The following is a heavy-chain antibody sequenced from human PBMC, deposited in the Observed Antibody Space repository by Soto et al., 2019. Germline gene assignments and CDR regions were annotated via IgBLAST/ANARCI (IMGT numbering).Heavy chain of an antibody. Sequence: EVQLLESGGGLVQPGGSLRLSCAASGFTFSSYAMSWVRQAPGKGLEWVSAISGSGGSTYYADSVKGRFTISRDNSKNTLYLQMNSLRAEDTAVYYCAKGTRITMIVVVINELVYWGQGTLVTVSS. D-gene: IGHD3-22*01. V-gene: IGHV3-23*01. CDR2: ISGSGGST. CDR1: GFTFSSYA. CDR3: AKGTRITMIVVVINELVY. J-gene: IGHJ4*02.